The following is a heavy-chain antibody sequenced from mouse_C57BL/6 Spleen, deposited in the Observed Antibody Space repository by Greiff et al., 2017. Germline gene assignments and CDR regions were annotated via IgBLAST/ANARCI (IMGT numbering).Heavy chain of an antibody. D-gene: IGHD1-1*01. CDR3: ARQGYGTGYFDV. J-gene: IGHJ1*03. CDR2: LSGGGGNT. CDR1: GFTFSSYT. V-gene: IGHV5-9*01. Sequence: EVMLVESGGGLVKPGGSLKLSCAASGFTFSSYTMSWVRQTPEKRLEWVATLSGGGGNTYYPDSVKGRFTISRDNAKNTLYLQMSSLRAEDTALYYCARQGYGTGYFDVWGTGTTVTVSS.